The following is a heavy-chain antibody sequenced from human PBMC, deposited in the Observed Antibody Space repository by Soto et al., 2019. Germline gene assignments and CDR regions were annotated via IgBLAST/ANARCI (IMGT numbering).Heavy chain of an antibody. CDR1: GGSVSSGSYY. D-gene: IGHD4-17*01. V-gene: IGHV4-31*03. Sequence: PSETPSLTCTVSGGSVSSGSYYWSWIRQHPGKGLEWIGYIYYSGSTYYNPSLKSRVTISVDKSKNQFSLKLSSVTAADTAVYYCARDGGTGDYRNSDYWGQGTLVTVSS. CDR3: ARDGGTGDYRNSDY. J-gene: IGHJ4*02. CDR2: IYYSGST.